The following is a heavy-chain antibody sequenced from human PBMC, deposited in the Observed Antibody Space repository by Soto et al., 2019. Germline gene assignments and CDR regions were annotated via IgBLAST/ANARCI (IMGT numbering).Heavy chain of an antibody. D-gene: IGHD3-16*02. Sequence: QVQLVESGGGVVQPGRSLRLSCAASGFTFSSYAMHWVRQAPGKGLEWVAVISYDGSNKYYADSVKGRFTISRDNSKNSLYLQMNSLRAEDTAVHYCARDHPLGELSYEFDPWGQGTLVTVSS. CDR3: ARDHPLGELSYEFDP. CDR1: GFTFSSYA. CDR2: ISYDGSNK. J-gene: IGHJ5*02. V-gene: IGHV3-30-3*01.